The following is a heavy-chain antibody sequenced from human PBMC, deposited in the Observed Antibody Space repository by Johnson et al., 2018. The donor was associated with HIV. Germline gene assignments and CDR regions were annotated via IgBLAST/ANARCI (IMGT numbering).Heavy chain of an antibody. D-gene: IGHD3-16*01. CDR1: RFTFNIYG. CDR2: LWYDGTTA. CDR3: AKTGGGAALDS. J-gene: IGHJ3*02. V-gene: IGHV3-33*03. Sequence: QVQLVESGGGVVQPGRSLRLSCVASRFTFNIYGMHWVRQAPGKGLEWVAILWYDGTTAFYADSVKGRFTISRDTSKKMLYLQMNSLRVDDTAVYYCAKTGGGAALDSWGQGTMVTVSS.